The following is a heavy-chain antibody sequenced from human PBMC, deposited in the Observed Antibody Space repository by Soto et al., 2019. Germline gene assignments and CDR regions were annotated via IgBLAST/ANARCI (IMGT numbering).Heavy chain of an antibody. J-gene: IGHJ4*02. CDR2: ISTSGGST. D-gene: IGHD5-18*01. CDR1: GFTFNNYA. Sequence: EVQLLESGGGLVQPGGSLRLSCAASGFTFNNYAMSWVRQAPGKGLEWVSTISTSGGSTYSADSVKGRFTISRDNSKNTLYLQMNSLRAEDTAVYYCARDGLGAYTYGSYYFDYWGQGTLVTVSS. CDR3: ARDGLGAYTYGSYYFDY. V-gene: IGHV3-23*01.